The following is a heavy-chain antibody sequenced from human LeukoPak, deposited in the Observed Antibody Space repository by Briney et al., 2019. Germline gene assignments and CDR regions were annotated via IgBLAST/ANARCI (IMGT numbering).Heavy chain of an antibody. Sequence: SETLSLTCTVSGGSISSFYWSWLRQPPGKGLEWIGYIYYSGSTNYNPSLKSRVTISVDTSKNRFSLKLSSVTAADTAVYYCARGDSSGYFRFDIWGQGTVVTVSS. J-gene: IGHJ3*02. D-gene: IGHD3-22*01. CDR1: GGSISSFY. V-gene: IGHV4-59*01. CDR3: ARGDSSGYFRFDI. CDR2: IYYSGST.